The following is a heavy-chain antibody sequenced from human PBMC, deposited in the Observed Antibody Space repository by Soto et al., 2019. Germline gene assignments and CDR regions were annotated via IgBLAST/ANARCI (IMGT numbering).Heavy chain of an antibody. Sequence: QVQLQESGPSLVKPSGTLSLTCVITNTSISSSNWWSWVRQAPGKGLEWIGEIYHTGRTNYAPSLKSRVTMSIDKSNTRFSLRLTSLTPADTTVYYCVRDEAHYDILTGSSLRRAFDIWGQGTMVTVSS. V-gene: IGHV4-4*02. J-gene: IGHJ3*02. CDR1: NTSISSSNW. CDR2: IYHTGRT. D-gene: IGHD3-9*01. CDR3: VRDEAHYDILTGSSLRRAFDI.